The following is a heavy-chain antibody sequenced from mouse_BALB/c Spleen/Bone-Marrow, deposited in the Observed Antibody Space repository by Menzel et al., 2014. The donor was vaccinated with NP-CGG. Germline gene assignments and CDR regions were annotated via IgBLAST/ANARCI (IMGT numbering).Heavy chain of an antibody. CDR3: AREDGNHVGFAY. D-gene: IGHD2-1*01. V-gene: IGHV1-9*01. Sequence: QVQLQQSGAELMKPGASVKISCKATGYTFSSYWIEWVKQRPGHGLEWIGEILPGSGSTNYNEKFKGKATFTADTSSNTAYMQLSSLTSEVSAVYYCAREDGNHVGFAYWGQGTLVTVSA. J-gene: IGHJ3*01. CDR2: ILPGSGST. CDR1: GYTFSSYW.